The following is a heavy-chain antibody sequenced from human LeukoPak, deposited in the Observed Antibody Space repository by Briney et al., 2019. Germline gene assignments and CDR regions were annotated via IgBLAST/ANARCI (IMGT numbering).Heavy chain of an antibody. Sequence: GGSLRLSCAASGFTFSSYSMNWVRQAPGKGLEWVSYISSSSSTIYYADSVKGRFTISRDNAKNSLYLQMNSLRAEDTAVYYCARDQGIVVVPAANHPYMDVWGKGTTVTVSS. CDR2: ISSSSSTI. CDR1: GFTFSSYS. J-gene: IGHJ6*03. V-gene: IGHV3-48*01. CDR3: ARDQGIVVVPAANHPYMDV. D-gene: IGHD2-2*01.